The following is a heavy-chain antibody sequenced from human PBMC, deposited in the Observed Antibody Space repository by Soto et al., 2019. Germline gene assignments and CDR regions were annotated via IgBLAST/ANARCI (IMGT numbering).Heavy chain of an antibody. CDR1: GFPFSIYA. CDR3: ARGYSGGWSRCGYFEL. V-gene: IGHV3-23*01. Sequence: GGSLRLSCAASGFPFSIYAMSWVRQAPGKGLEWVSAISVSGGSTYYADSVKGRFTISRDNSKNTLYLQMNSLRDEDTAVYYCARGYSGGWSRCGYFELWCQGRRFTVSS. CDR2: ISVSGGST. J-gene: IGHJ4*02. D-gene: IGHD6-13*01.